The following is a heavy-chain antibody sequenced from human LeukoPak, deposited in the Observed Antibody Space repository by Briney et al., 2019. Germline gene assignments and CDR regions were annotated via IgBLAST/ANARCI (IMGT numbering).Heavy chain of an antibody. D-gene: IGHD2/OR15-2a*01. CDR1: GYTFTGYY. Sequence: ASVKVSCKASGYTFTGYYMHWVRQAPGQGLEWMGWINPNSGGTNYAQKFQGRVTMTRDTSISTVYMELSRLRSDDTAVYYCARVQIGIYEVDPWGQGTLVTVSS. J-gene: IGHJ5*02. CDR2: INPNSGGT. V-gene: IGHV1-2*02. CDR3: ARVQIGIYEVDP.